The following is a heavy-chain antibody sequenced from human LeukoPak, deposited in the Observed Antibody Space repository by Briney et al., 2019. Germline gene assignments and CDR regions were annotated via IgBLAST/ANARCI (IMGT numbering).Heavy chain of an antibody. CDR2: ITGNGATT. Sequence: GGSLRLSCAASGFTFSSSAMSWVRQTPGKGLEWVSSITGNGATTYYSDSVKGRFTISRDNSKNTLSLQMNSLRAEDTAVYFCAKERRRVDTAMVRSYYFENWGQGTLVTVSS. CDR3: AKERRRVDTAMVRSYYFEN. D-gene: IGHD5-18*01. CDR1: GFTFSSSA. J-gene: IGHJ4*02. V-gene: IGHV3-23*01.